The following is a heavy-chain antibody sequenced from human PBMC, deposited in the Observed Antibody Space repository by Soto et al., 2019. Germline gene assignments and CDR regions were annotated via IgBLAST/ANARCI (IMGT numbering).Heavy chain of an antibody. D-gene: IGHD6-13*01. CDR3: AREKATIAAAGPPYYYYYGMDV. CDR1: GGTFSIYA. CDR2: IIPIFGTA. Sequence: SVKVSCKASGGTFSIYAIIWVRQAPGQGLEWMGGIIPIFGTANYAQKFQGRVTITADESTSTAYMELSSLRSEDTAVYYCAREKATIAAAGPPYYYYYGMDVWGQGTTVTVSS. V-gene: IGHV1-69*13. J-gene: IGHJ6*02.